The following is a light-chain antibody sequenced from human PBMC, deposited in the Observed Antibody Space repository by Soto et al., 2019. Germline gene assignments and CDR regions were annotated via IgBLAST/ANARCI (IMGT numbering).Light chain of an antibody. CDR1: QDIGTW. J-gene: IGKJ1*01. CDR2: RAS. V-gene: IGKV1-5*03. Sequence: DIQMTQSPSTLSASVGDRVTITCRASQDIGTWLAWYQQKPEKAPKLLIYRASHLESGVRSRFSASGSGTEFTLTISSLQPDDFATYYCQQYNSYSRTFGQGTQVDIK. CDR3: QQYNSYSRT.